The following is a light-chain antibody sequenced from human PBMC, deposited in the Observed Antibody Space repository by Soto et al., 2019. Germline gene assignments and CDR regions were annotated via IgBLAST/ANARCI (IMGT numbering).Light chain of an antibody. CDR2: KVS. CDR3: MQGTHWAT. J-gene: IGKJ2*01. Sequence: DVVMTQSPLSLPVTLGQPASISCRSSQSLVYSDGNTYLHWFQQRPGQSPRRLIYKVSNRDSGVPDRFSGRGSGTDFTLKISRVEAEDVGVYYCMQGTHWATFGQGTKLEIK. V-gene: IGKV2-30*01. CDR1: QSLVYSDGNTY.